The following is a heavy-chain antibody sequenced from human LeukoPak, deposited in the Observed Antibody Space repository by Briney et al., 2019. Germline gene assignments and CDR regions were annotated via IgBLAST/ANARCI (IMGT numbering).Heavy chain of an antibody. Sequence: PSETLSLTCTVSGGSISSSSYYWGWIRQPPGKRLEWIGSIYYSGSTYYNPSLKSRVTISVDTSKNQFSLKLSSVTAADTAVYYCARQRDTAMGVWFDPWGQGTLVTVSS. CDR2: IYYSGST. D-gene: IGHD5-18*01. CDR3: ARQRDTAMGVWFDP. J-gene: IGHJ5*02. CDR1: GGSISSSSYY. V-gene: IGHV4-39*01.